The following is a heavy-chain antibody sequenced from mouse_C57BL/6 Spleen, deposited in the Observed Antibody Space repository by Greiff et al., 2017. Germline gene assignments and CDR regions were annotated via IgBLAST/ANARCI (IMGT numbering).Heavy chain of an antibody. V-gene: IGHV1-61*01. CDR2: IYPSDSET. Sequence: QVQLQQPGAELVRPGSSVKLSCKASGYTFTSYWMDWVKQRPGQGLEWIGNIYPSDSETHYNQKFKDKATLTVDKSSSTAYMQLSSLTSADSAVYYCARPSLLTAMDYWGQGTSVTVSS. J-gene: IGHJ4*01. D-gene: IGHD2-1*01. CDR3: ARPSLLTAMDY. CDR1: GYTFTSYW.